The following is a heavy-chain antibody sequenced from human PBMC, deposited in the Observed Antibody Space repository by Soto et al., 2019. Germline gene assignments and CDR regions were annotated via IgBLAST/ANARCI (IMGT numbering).Heavy chain of an antibody. J-gene: IGHJ3*02. CDR1: GGTFSSYA. CDR2: IIPIFGTA. V-gene: IGHV1-69*13. Sequence: SVKVSCKASGGTFSSYAISWVRQAPGQGLEWMGGIIPIFGTANYAQKFQGRVTITADESTSTAYMELSSLRSEDTAVNYCERDRPTTVGVIGVFDIGAQGKMATV. CDR3: ERDRPTTVGVIGVFDI. D-gene: IGHD4-17*01.